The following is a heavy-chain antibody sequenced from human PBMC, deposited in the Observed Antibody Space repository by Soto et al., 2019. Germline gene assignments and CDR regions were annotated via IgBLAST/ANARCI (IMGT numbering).Heavy chain of an antibody. Sequence: GGSLRLSCAASGFTFSSYSMNWVRQAPGKGLEWVSSISSSSSYIYYADSVKGRFTISRDNAKNSLYLQMNSLRAEDTAVYYCARVFVRGVMGDWGQGALVNVSS. D-gene: IGHD3-10*01. CDR2: ISSSSSYI. V-gene: IGHV3-21*01. CDR3: ARVFVRGVMGD. CDR1: GFTFSSYS. J-gene: IGHJ4*02.